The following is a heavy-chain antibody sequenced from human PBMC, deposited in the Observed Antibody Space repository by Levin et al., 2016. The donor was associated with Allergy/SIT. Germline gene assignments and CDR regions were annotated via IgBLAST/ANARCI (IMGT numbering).Heavy chain of an antibody. D-gene: IGHD6-13*01. J-gene: IGHJ4*02. Sequence: VRQMPGKGLEWMGRIDPSDSYTNYSPSFQGHVIISADKSINTAYLQWSSLKASDTAMYYCAVSAADDYWGQGTLVTVS. CDR3: AVSAADDY. CDR2: IDPSDSYT. V-gene: IGHV5-10-1*01.